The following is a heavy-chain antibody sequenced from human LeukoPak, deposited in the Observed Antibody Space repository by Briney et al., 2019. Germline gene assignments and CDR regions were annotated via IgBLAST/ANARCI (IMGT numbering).Heavy chain of an antibody. J-gene: IGHJ4*02. V-gene: IGHV3-30*18. CDR1: GFTFSSYG. CDR3: AKEGGYKRNYFDY. CDR2: ISYDGSNK. Sequence: PGGSLRLSCAASGFTFSSYGMHWVRQAPGKGLEWVAVISYDGSNKYYADSVKGRFTISRDNSKNTLYLQMNSLRAEDTAVYYCAKEGGYKRNYFDYWGRGTLVTVSS. D-gene: IGHD5-24*01.